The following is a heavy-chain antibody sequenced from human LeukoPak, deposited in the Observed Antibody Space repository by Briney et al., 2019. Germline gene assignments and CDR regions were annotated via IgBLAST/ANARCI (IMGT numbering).Heavy chain of an antibody. J-gene: IGHJ4*02. CDR1: GFTFDDYA. Sequence: SGRSLRLSCAASGFTFDDYAMHWVRHAPGKGLEWVSGISWNSGSIGYADSVKGRFTISRDNAKNSLYLQMNGLRAEDTALYYCAKDRYGDYPDALDYWGQGTLVTVSS. CDR3: AKDRYGDYPDALDY. CDR2: ISWNSGSI. V-gene: IGHV3-9*01. D-gene: IGHD4-17*01.